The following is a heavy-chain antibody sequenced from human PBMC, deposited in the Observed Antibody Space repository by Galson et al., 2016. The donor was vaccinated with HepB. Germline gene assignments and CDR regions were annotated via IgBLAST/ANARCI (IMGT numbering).Heavy chain of an antibody. D-gene: IGHD5-12*01. V-gene: IGHV3-11*05. CDR1: GFAFSDYY. CDR2: ISTGGTYT. Sequence: SLRLSCADSGFAFSDYYMNWIRQPPGKGLEWVSYISTGGTYTNYADSVNGRFTISRDNAKNSLYLQMDSLRAEDTALYYCARARAGGYESYDYWGQGTLVTVSS. J-gene: IGHJ4*02. CDR3: ARARAGGYESYDY.